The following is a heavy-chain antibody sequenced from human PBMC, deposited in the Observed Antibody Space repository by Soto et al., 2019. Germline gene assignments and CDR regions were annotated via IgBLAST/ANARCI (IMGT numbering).Heavy chain of an antibody. V-gene: IGHV4-59*12. CDR3: ARGHNIVVVPTAPFDY. J-gene: IGHJ4*02. CDR1: GGSISSYY. CDR2: IYYSGST. D-gene: IGHD2-2*01. Sequence: SETLSLTCTVSGGSISSYYWSWIRQPPGKGLEWIGYIYYSGSTNYNPSLKSRVTISVDTSKNQFSLKLTSVTAADTAVYYCARGHNIVVVPTAPFDYWGQGTLVTVSS.